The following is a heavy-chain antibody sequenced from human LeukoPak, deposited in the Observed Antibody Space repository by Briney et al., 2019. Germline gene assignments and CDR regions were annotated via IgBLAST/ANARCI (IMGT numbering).Heavy chain of an antibody. CDR1: GYTFPGYY. CDR2: INPDSGGT. CDR3: AREHSSSSGKVFDY. V-gene: IGHV1-2*02. Sequence: ASVKVSCKASGYTFPGYYMHWVRQAPGQGLEWMGWINPDSGGTNYAQKIQGRVTMTRDTSISTAYMELSRLRSDDTAVYYCAREHSSSSGKVFDYWGQGTLVTVSS. D-gene: IGHD6-6*01. J-gene: IGHJ4*02.